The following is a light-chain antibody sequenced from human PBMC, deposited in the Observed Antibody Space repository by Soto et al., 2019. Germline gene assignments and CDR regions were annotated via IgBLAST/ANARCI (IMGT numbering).Light chain of an antibody. J-gene: IGKJ2*01. CDR3: QQYQNLPYT. Sequence: DIQMTQSPCSLSASVGDKVTISCQASQDINTYLNWYQQKPGKAPNLLIYDSFNLETGVPSRFSGTGSGTVFTLTISSLQPEDIGTFYCQQYQNLPYTFGQGTKLEIK. V-gene: IGKV1-33*01. CDR1: QDINTY. CDR2: DSF.